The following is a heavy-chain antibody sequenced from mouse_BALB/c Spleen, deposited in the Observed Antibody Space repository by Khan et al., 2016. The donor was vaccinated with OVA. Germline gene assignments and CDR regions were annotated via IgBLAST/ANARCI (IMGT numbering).Heavy chain of an antibody. CDR3: AKVGNYGYLDV. CDR2: IKTQTGEP. Sequence: QIQLVQSGPELKKPGETVKLSCKASGFTFTNYGMNWVQQAPGKGLKWMGWIKTQTGEPKYGGDFYGWFAFSLETFANTVYLQINNLKSEDKSTYFCAKVGNYGYLDVLGAGTTVTVSS. J-gene: IGHJ1*01. D-gene: IGHD2-1*01. V-gene: IGHV9-1*02. CDR1: GFTFTNYG.